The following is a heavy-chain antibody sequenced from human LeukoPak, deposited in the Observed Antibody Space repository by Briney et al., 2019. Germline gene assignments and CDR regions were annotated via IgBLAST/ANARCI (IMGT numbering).Heavy chain of an antibody. V-gene: IGHV4-39*01. CDR3: ARQSGSHWFVPSIDY. CDR1: GGSISSSHNY. CDR2: IDYSGST. J-gene: IGHJ4*02. D-gene: IGHD1-26*01. Sequence: SETLSLTCTVSGGSISSSHNYWAWIRQPPGKGLEWIGNIDYSGSTYYNPSLKSRVTISIDTSKSHFSLKPSSVTAADTAVYYCARQSGSHWFVPSIDYWGQGTLVTVSS.